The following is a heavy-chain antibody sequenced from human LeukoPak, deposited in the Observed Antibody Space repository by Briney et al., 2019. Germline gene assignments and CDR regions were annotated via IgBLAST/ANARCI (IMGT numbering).Heavy chain of an antibody. Sequence: ASVKVSCKASGYTFTSYYMHWVRQAPGQGLEWMGIINPSGGSTSYAQKFQGRVTMTRDTSTSTVYMELSRLRSEDTAVYYCARTAVAGNFDYWGQGTLVTVSS. CDR1: GYTFTSYY. V-gene: IGHV1-46*01. J-gene: IGHJ4*02. D-gene: IGHD6-19*01. CDR3: ARTAVAGNFDY. CDR2: INPSGGST.